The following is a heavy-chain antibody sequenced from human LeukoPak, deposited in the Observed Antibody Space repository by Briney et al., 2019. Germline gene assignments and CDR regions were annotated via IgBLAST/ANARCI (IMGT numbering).Heavy chain of an antibody. Sequence: PSETLSLTCTVSGGTISDLYWSWIRQPPGKGLEWIGYIYYSGSTNYNPSLKSRVTISVDTSKNQFSLKLSSVTAADTAVYYCARGALHGSGSYFNYWGQGTLVTVSS. V-gene: IGHV4-59*01. D-gene: IGHD3-10*01. J-gene: IGHJ4*02. CDR2: IYYSGST. CDR1: GGTISDLY. CDR3: ARGALHGSGSYFNY.